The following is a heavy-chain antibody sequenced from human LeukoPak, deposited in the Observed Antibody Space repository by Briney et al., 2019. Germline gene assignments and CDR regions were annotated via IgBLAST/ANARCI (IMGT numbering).Heavy chain of an antibody. V-gene: IGHV4-59*12. Sequence: SETLSLTCTVSGGSISSYYWSWIQQPPGKGLEWIGYIYYSGSTYYNPSLKSRVTISVDTSKNQFSLRLSSVTAADTAVYYCARVGVRSSWYLTDAFEIWGQGTMVTVSS. CDR3: ARVGVRSSWYLTDAFEI. J-gene: IGHJ3*02. D-gene: IGHD6-13*01. CDR1: GGSISSYY. CDR2: IYYSGST.